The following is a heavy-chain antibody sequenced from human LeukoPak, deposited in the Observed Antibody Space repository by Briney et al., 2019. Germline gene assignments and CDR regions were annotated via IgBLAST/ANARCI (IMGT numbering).Heavy chain of an antibody. J-gene: IGHJ5*02. CDR2: IYYSGST. CDR3: ARQYGSGSYSGFDP. Sequence: PSETLSLTCTVSGGSISSGGYYWSWIRQHPGKGLEWIGYIYYSGSTYYNPSLKSRVTISVDTSKNQFSLKLSSVTAADTAVYYCARQYGSGSYSGFDPWGQGTLVTVSS. V-gene: IGHV4-31*03. D-gene: IGHD3-10*01. CDR1: GGSISSGGYY.